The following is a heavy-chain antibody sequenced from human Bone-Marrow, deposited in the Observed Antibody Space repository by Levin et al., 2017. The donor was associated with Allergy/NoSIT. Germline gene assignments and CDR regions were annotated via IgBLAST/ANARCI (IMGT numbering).Heavy chain of an antibody. V-gene: IGHV3-30*18. Sequence: PGGSLRLSCAASGFTFSSYGIHWVRQAPGKGLEWVAVISYDGSNKYYADSVFGRFTISRDNSNNTLYLQMNSLRAEDTAVYYCAKDVHVKYFYYMDVWGKGTTVTVSS. J-gene: IGHJ6*03. D-gene: IGHD2/OR15-2a*01. CDR1: GFTFSSYG. CDR2: ISYDGSNK. CDR3: AKDVHVKYFYYMDV.